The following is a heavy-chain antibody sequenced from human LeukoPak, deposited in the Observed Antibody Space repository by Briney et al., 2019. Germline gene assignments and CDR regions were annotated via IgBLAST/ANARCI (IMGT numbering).Heavy chain of an antibody. Sequence: ASVKVSCKASGYTFTSYAMHWVRQAPGQRLEWMGWINAGNGNTKYSQKFQGRVTITRDTSASTAYMELSSLRSEDTAVYYCARAMTTVTTSLLHFWGQGTLSPSPQ. CDR3: ARAMTTVTTSLLHF. CDR1: GYTFTSYA. J-gene: IGHJ4*02. CDR2: INAGNGNT. V-gene: IGHV1-3*01. D-gene: IGHD4-17*01.